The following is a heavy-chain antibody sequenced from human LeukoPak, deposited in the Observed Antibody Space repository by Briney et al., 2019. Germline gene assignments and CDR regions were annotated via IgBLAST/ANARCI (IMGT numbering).Heavy chain of an antibody. V-gene: IGHV3-7*01. CDR1: GFTFSDYW. CDR2: ISQNGGEN. Sequence: PGGSLRLSCAVSGFTFSDYWRNWVRQAPGKGLEWVARISQNGGENSYVASVNGRSTISRDTPRSSLYLQMSSLRAEDTAVYYCARDGTAAGLYFDLWGQGTLVTVSS. J-gene: IGHJ4*01. D-gene: IGHD6-13*01. CDR3: ARDGTAAGLYFDL.